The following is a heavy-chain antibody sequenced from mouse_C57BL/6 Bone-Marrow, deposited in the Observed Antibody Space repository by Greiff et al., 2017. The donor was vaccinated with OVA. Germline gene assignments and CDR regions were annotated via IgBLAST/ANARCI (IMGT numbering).Heavy chain of an antibody. CDR3: ARNSKGIYFDY. CDR2: INPNNGGT. J-gene: IGHJ2*01. D-gene: IGHD2-5*01. Sequence: VQLQQSGPELVKPGASVKISCKASGYTFTDYYMNWVKQSHGKSLEWIGDINPNNGGTSYNQKFKGKATLTVDKSSSTAYMELRSLTSEDSAVYYCARNSKGIYFDYWGQGTTLTVSS. V-gene: IGHV1-26*01. CDR1: GYTFTDYY.